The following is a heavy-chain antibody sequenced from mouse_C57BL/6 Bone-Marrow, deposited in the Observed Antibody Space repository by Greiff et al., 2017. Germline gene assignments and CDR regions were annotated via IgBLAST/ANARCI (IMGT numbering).Heavy chain of an antibody. Sequence: QVHVKQPGAELVMPGASVKLSCKASGYTFTSYWMHWVKQRPGQGLEWIGEIDPSDSYTNYNQKFKGKSTLTVDKSSSTAYMQLSSLTSEDSAVYYCARARGGFDYWGQGTTLTVSS. D-gene: IGHD3-1*01. V-gene: IGHV1-69*01. CDR1: GYTFTSYW. CDR3: ARARGGFDY. CDR2: IDPSDSYT. J-gene: IGHJ2*01.